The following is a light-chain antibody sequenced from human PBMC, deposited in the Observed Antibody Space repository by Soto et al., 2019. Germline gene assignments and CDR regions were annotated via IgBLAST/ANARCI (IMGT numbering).Light chain of an antibody. CDR1: SSTVGINH. Sequence: QSVLTQPPSASGTPGQRITISCCGYSSTVGINHVYWNQNFTGMASKLLIAKNNLRPAWVPVRFSVSKLGTSASLATSGHPSEDEADYYCAAWDDTCSAYGFGRGTTVTVL. J-gene: IGLJ1*01. V-gene: IGLV1-47*01. CDR2: KNN. CDR3: AAWDDTCSAYG.